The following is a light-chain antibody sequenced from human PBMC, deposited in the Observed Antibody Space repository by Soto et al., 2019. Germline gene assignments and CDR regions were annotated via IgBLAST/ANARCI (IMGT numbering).Light chain of an antibody. CDR2: DAS. CDR1: QGISSA. CDR3: QQFNSYPR. J-gene: IGKJ3*01. Sequence: AIQLTQSPSSLSASVGDRVTITCRASQGISSALAWYQQKPGKAPKLLIYDASSLESGFPSRFSGSGSGTDFTLTISSLQPEDFATYYCQQFNSYPRFGPGTKVDIK. V-gene: IGKV1-13*02.